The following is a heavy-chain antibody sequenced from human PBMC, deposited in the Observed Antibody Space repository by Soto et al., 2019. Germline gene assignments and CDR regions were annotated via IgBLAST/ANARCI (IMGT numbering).Heavy chain of an antibody. V-gene: IGHV3-30-3*01. CDR2: ISYDGSNK. J-gene: IGHJ3*02. Sequence: GGSLRLSCAASGFTFSSYAMHWVRQAPGKGLEWVAVISYDGSNKYYADSVKGRFTISRDNSKNTLYLQMNSLRAEDTAVYSCAREGGGGLWFGELKGGDFDTWGQGTMVTVSS. CDR3: AREGGGGLWFGELKGGDFDT. D-gene: IGHD3-10*01. CDR1: GFTFSSYA.